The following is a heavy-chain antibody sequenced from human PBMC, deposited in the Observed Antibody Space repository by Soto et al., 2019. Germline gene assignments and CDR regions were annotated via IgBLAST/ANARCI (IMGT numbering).Heavy chain of an antibody. Sequence: GGSLRLSCAASGFTFSSYGMHWVRQAPGKGLEWVAVIWYDGSNKYYADSVKGRFTISRDNSKNTLYLQMNSLRAEDTAVYYCARGTQLRFLEWLKATYGMDVWGQGTTVTVSS. V-gene: IGHV3-33*01. CDR1: GFTFSSYG. J-gene: IGHJ6*02. CDR2: IWYDGSNK. CDR3: ARGTQLRFLEWLKATYGMDV. D-gene: IGHD3-3*01.